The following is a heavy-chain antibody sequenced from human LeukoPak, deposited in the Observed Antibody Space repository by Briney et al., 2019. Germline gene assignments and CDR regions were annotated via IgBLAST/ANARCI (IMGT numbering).Heavy chain of an antibody. J-gene: IGHJ4*02. CDR2: ISHSGNT. Sequence: PSETLSLTCNVSGASISSYYWSWIRQPPGQGLEWVACISHSGNTNYSPSLKTRLTVSVDTSKSQISLELSSVTAADTATYYCARHYSTDPFDYWGQGTPVTVSS. V-gene: IGHV4-59*08. D-gene: IGHD4-11*01. CDR3: ARHYSTDPFDY. CDR1: GASISSYY.